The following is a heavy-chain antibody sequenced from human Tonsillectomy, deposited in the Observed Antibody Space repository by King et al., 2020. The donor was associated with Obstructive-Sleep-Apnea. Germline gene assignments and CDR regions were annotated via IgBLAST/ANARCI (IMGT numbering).Heavy chain of an antibody. CDR3: ARDNGYYFDY. Sequence: QMQLQESGSGLVKPSQTLSLTCIVSGGSISSDDYCWSWIRQPPGKGLEWIGYIWHIGNTFYNPSLKSRVTISLDRSKDHFSLKLTSVTAADTAVYYCARDNGYYFDYWGQGNLVTVSS. V-gene: IGHV4-30-2*01. CDR1: GGSISSDDYC. D-gene: IGHD2-8*01. J-gene: IGHJ4*02. CDR2: IWHIGNT.